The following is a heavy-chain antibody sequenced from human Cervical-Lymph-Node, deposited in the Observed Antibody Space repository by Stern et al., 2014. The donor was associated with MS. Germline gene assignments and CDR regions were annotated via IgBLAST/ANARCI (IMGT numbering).Heavy chain of an antibody. CDR2: VVPMFGTS. CDR1: GGTLSINS. Sequence: QMQLVQSGAEVKKPGSSVKVSCKASGGTLSINSISWVRQAPGQGLEWMGGVVPMFGTSNYVQKFQGRVTTTADESTNTAYMELSSLTSEDTAVYYCAIDKGGIAAYWGQGALVTVSS. V-gene: IGHV1-69*01. D-gene: IGHD6-13*01. CDR3: AIDKGGIAAY. J-gene: IGHJ4*02.